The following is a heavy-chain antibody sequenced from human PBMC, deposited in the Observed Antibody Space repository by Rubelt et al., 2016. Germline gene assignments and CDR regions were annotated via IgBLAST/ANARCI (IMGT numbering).Heavy chain of an antibody. CDR2: IGTAGDT. D-gene: IGHD3-3*01. Sequence: EVQLVESGGGLVQPGRSLRLSCAASGFTFDDYAMHWVRQAPGKGLEWVSGIGTAGDTYYPGSVKGRFTISRENAKNSLYLQMNSLRAEDTAVYYCARARPYYDFWSGSPPPRYGMDVWGQGTTVTVSS. V-gene: IGHV3-13*01. CDR3: ARARPYYDFWSGSPPPRYGMDV. J-gene: IGHJ6*02. CDR1: GFTFDDYA.